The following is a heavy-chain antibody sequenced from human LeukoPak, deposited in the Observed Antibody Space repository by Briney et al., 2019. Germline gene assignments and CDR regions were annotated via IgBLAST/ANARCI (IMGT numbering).Heavy chain of an antibody. J-gene: IGHJ4*02. V-gene: IGHV4-34*01. Sequence: SETLSLTCAVYGGPFSGYYWSWIRQPPGKGLEWFGEINHSGSTNYNPSLKSRVTISVDTSKNQFSLKLSSVTAADTAVYYCARLSSGWPYYFDYWGQGTLVTVSS. CDR1: GGPFSGYY. D-gene: IGHD6-19*01. CDR2: INHSGST. CDR3: ARLSSGWPYYFDY.